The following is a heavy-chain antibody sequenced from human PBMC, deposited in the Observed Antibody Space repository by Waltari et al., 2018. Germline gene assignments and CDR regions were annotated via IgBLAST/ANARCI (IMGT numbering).Heavy chain of an antibody. D-gene: IGHD6-19*01. CDR2: ISGLNGHT. CDR1: GYTFTSYG. Sequence: QVQLVQSGNEVKKPGASVKVSCKASGYTFTSYGISWVRQAPGQGLEWMGWISGLNGHTNYAQRLQGRVSMTADTSTSTSYMELRSLISDDTAVYYCARVPHRSTGWLQAPYNFDFWGQGTLVTVSS. CDR3: ARVPHRSTGWLQAPYNFDF. V-gene: IGHV1-18*01. J-gene: IGHJ4*02.